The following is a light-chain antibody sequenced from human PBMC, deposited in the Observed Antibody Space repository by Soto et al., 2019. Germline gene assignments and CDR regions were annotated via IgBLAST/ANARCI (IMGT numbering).Light chain of an antibody. CDR2: GAS. CDR3: QQYSNWYT. CDR1: QSVSSN. J-gene: IGKJ2*01. Sequence: EILMTQSPATLSVSPGERATLSCRASQSVSSNLAWYQQKPGQAPRLLIYGASTRATGIPARFSGRGSGTEFTLTISSLQTEDFAVYYCQQYSNWYTFGQGTKLEIK. V-gene: IGKV3-15*01.